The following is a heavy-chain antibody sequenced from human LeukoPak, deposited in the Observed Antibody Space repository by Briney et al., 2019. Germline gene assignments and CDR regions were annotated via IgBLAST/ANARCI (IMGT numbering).Heavy chain of an antibody. J-gene: IGHJ5*02. V-gene: IGHV5-51*01. CDR3: ARHPIAAGGAYNWFDP. CDR2: IYPRDSNT. Sequence: GESLKISCKGSGYGSGYSFTSHWIAWVRQMPGKGLEWMGIIYPRDSNTIYSPSFQGQVTISVDTSINTAYLQWISLKTSDTAMYYCARHPIAAGGAYNWFDPWGQGTLVTVSS. D-gene: IGHD6-13*01. CDR1: GYSFTSHW.